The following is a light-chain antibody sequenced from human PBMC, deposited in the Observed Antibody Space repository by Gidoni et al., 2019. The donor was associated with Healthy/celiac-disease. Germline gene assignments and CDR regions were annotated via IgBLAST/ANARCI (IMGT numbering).Light chain of an antibody. CDR2: WAS. CDR3: QQYYSTTRGFT. CDR1: QSVLYSSNNKNY. V-gene: IGKV4-1*01. Sequence: DIFMTQSPDSLALSLCERATLNFKSSQSVLYSSNNKNYLEWYQQKPGQTPKLLIYWASTRESGVPDRCSGRGYGTDFTLTIRSLQSEDVAVYYCQQYYSTTRGFTFGHGTKVDIK. J-gene: IGKJ3*01.